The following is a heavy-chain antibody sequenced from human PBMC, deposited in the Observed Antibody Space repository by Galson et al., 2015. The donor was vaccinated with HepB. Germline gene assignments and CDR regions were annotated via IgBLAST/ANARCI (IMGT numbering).Heavy chain of an antibody. D-gene: IGHD3-22*01. CDR2: IIPILGIA. Sequence: SVKVSCKASGGTFSSYTISWVRQAPGQGLEWMGRIIPILGIANYAQKFQGRVTITADKSTSTAYMELSSLRSEDTAVYYCARPYYDSMEGYYYYGMDVWGQGTTVTVSS. V-gene: IGHV1-69*02. J-gene: IGHJ6*02. CDR1: GGTFSSYT. CDR3: ARPYYDSMEGYYYYGMDV.